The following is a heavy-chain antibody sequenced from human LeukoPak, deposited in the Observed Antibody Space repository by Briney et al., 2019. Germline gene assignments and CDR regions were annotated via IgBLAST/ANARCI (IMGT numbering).Heavy chain of an antibody. D-gene: IGHD3-10*01. V-gene: IGHV4-59*01. J-gene: IGHJ4*02. Sequence: SETLSLTCTVSGGSISSYHWSWIRQPPGKGLEWIGYIYYSGSTNYNPSLKSRVTISVDTSKNQFSLKLSSVTAADTAVYYCARADYYGSRVYFDYWGQGTLVTVSS. CDR2: IYYSGST. CDR1: GGSISSYH. CDR3: ARADYYGSRVYFDY.